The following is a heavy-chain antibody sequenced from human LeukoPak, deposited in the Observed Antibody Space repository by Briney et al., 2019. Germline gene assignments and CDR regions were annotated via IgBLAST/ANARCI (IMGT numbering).Heavy chain of an antibody. CDR3: ARGGYSSSWYGGTYYYYYMDV. Sequence: SETLSLTCPVSGGSISSYYWSWIRQPPGKGLEWIGYIYYSGSTNYNPSLKSRVTISVDTSKNQFSLKLSSVTAADTAVYYCARGGYSSSWYGGTYYYYYMDVWGKGTTVTVSS. CDR2: IYYSGST. D-gene: IGHD6-13*01. V-gene: IGHV4-59*01. J-gene: IGHJ6*03. CDR1: GGSISSYY.